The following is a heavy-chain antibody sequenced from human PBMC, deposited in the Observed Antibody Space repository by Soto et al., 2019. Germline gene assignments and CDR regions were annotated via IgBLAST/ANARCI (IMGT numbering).Heavy chain of an antibody. V-gene: IGHV3-33*01. J-gene: IGHJ4*02. Sequence: PGGSMRLSCAASGLTFSSYGMHWVRKTPGKGLEWVAVIWYDGSNKYYADSVKGRFTISRDNSKNTLYLQMNSLRAEDTAAYYCARDLDLGELSLTPPGYWGQGTLVTVSS. CDR2: IWYDGSNK. CDR3: ARDLDLGELSLTPPGY. D-gene: IGHD3-16*02. CDR1: GLTFSSYG.